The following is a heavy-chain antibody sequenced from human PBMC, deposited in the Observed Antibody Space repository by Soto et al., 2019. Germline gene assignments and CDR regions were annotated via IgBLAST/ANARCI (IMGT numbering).Heavy chain of an antibody. D-gene: IGHD6-13*01. CDR3: ARSRYSSSWYRKIFDY. CDR1: GGSISRSSYY. J-gene: IGHJ4*02. Sequence: SETLSLTCTVSGGSISRSSYYWGWIRQPPGKGLEWLGSIYYSGSTYYNPSLKSRVTISVDTSKNQFSLNLSSVTAADTAVYYCARSRYSSSWYRKIFDYWGQGTLVTVSS. CDR2: IYYSGST. V-gene: IGHV4-39*01.